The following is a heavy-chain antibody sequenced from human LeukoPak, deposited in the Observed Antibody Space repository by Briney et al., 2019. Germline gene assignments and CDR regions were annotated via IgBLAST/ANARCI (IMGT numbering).Heavy chain of an antibody. V-gene: IGHV3-7*01. Sequence: GGSLRLSCAASGFTFSTYWMTWVRQVPGKGLEWVANIKQDGSEKNYVDSVKGRFTISRDNAKSSLYLQMNSLRAEDTAVYYCARDRAVAGLFDYWGQGTLVTVSS. CDR2: IKQDGSEK. CDR3: ARDRAVAGLFDY. J-gene: IGHJ4*02. D-gene: IGHD6-19*01. CDR1: GFTFSTYW.